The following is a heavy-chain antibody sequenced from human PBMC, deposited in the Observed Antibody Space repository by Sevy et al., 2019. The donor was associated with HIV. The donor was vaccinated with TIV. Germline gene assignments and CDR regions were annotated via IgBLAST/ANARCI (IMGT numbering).Heavy chain of an antibody. CDR2: ISIDGSST. J-gene: IGHJ4*02. CDR3: ARPRGGVVDY. CDR1: GFTFSSYW. Sequence: GGSLRLSCAASGFTFSSYWMHWVRQAPGKGLVWVSRISIDGSSTDYAESLKGRFTISRDNAKNTLDLQMNSLRAEDTAEYYCARPRGGVVDYWGQGTLVTVSS. D-gene: IGHD3-16*01. V-gene: IGHV3-74*01.